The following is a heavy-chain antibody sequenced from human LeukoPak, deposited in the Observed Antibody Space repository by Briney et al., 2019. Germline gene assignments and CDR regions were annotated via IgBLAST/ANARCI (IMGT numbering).Heavy chain of an antibody. CDR2: INQDDSQI. V-gene: IGHV3-7*03. J-gene: IGHJ6*03. D-gene: IGHD5-24*01. Sequence: PGGSLRLSCAASGFTFNKYWLTWVRQAPGKGLEWVANINQDDSQIYYLESVEGRFTISRDNSTNRLYLQMNSLRPEDTAVYYCAKGGAATMRDGYNYYYYYMEVWGRGTTVTVSS. CDR1: GFTFNKYW. CDR3: AKGGAATMRDGYNYYYYYMEV.